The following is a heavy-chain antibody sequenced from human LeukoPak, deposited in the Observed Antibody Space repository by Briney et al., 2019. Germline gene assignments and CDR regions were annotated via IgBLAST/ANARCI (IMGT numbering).Heavy chain of an antibody. J-gene: IGHJ4*02. V-gene: IGHV3-74*01. CDR3: ARLTTGDY. CDR2: INTNGSST. Sequence: GGSLRLSCAASGFAFSSSWMLWVRQAPGKGLVWVSRINTNGSSTSYADSVKGRFTISRDNAKNTLYLQMNSLRAEDTAVYYCARLTTGDYWGQGTLVTVSS. CDR1: GFAFSSSW. D-gene: IGHD4-17*01.